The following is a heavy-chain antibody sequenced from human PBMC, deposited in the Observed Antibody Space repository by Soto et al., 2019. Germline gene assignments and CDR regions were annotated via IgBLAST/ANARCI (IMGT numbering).Heavy chain of an antibody. CDR3: AKMGLTIFGVVYSFDY. CDR1: GFTFSSYA. D-gene: IGHD3-3*01. CDR2: ISGSGGST. V-gene: IGHV3-23*01. J-gene: IGHJ4*02. Sequence: GGSLRLSCAASGFTFSSYAMSWVRQAPGKGLEWVSAISGSGGSTYYADSVKGRFTISRDNSKNTLYLQMNSLRAEDTAVYYCAKMGLTIFGVVYSFDYWGQGTLVTVSS.